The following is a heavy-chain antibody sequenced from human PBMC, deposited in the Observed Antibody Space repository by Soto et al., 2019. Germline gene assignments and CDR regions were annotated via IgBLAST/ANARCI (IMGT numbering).Heavy chain of an antibody. D-gene: IGHD3-3*02. CDR2: INPSGCGT. CDR1: GYTFLDFY. Sequence: VQLVQSGTEVKKPGASVKVSCKASGYTFLDFYIHWVRQAPGQGLERMGFINPSGCGTTYAPQFQGRLTMTRDTSTSTVYMELISLRSTDTTIYYCARDKPFSADYWGQGTLVT. J-gene: IGHJ4*02. CDR3: ARDKPFSADY. V-gene: IGHV1-46*01.